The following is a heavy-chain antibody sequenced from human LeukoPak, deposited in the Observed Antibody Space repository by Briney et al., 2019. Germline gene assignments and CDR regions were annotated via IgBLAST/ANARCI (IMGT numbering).Heavy chain of an antibody. J-gene: IGHJ6*02. V-gene: IGHV1-8*01. Sequence: ASVKVSCKASGYTFTSYDINWVRQATGQGLEWMGWMNPNSGNTGYAQKFQGRVTMTRNTSISTAYMELSSLRSEDTAVYYCVRGPPRRAYYYYGMDVWGQGTTVAVSS. CDR3: VRGPPRRAYYYYGMDV. CDR1: GYTFTSYD. CDR2: MNPNSGNT.